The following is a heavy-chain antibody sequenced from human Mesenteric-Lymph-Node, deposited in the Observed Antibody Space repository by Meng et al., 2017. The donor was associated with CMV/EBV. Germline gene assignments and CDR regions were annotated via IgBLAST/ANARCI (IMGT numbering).Heavy chain of an antibody. CDR1: GFTFSSHW. J-gene: IGHJ4*02. CDR2: VNNDGSST. D-gene: IGHD3-10*01. CDR3: ARLAGGSGSYPDY. V-gene: IGHV3-74*03. Sequence: GESLKISCAASGFTFSSHWMHWVRQAPGKGLVWVSRVNNDGSSTTYADSVKGRFTISRDNAKNTLYLQMNSLRAEDTAVYYCARLAGGSGSYPDYWGQGTLVTVSS.